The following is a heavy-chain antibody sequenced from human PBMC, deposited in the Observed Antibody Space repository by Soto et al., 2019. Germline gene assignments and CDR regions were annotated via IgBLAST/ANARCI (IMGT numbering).Heavy chain of an antibody. CDR2: ISYDGSNK. CDR3: ARVLNRWLLLLTELDY. J-gene: IGHJ4*02. CDR1: GFSFSNYG. V-gene: IGHV3-30*03. Sequence: QVQLVESGGGVVQPGRSLRLSCAASGFSFSNYGMHWVRQAPGKGLEWVAVISYDGSNKYYADSVKGRFTISRDNSKNTLYLQMNSLRAEDTAVYYCARVLNRWLLLLTELDYWGQGTLVTVSS. D-gene: IGHD3-22*01.